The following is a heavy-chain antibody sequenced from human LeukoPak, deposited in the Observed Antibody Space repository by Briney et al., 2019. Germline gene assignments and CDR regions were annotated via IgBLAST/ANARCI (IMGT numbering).Heavy chain of an antibody. V-gene: IGHV4-39*07. J-gene: IGHJ4*02. CDR1: GGSISSSSYY. D-gene: IGHD2-15*01. CDR3: ARDGSRYCSGGSCQPFDY. Sequence: SETLSLTCTVSGGSISSSSYYWGWIRQPPGKGLEWIGSIYYSGSTYYNPSLKSRVTISVDTSKNQFSLKLSSVTAADTAVYYCARDGSRYCSGGSCQPFDYWGQGTLVTVSS. CDR2: IYYSGST.